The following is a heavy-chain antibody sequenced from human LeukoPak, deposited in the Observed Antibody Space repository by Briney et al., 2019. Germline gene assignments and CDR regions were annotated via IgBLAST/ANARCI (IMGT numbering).Heavy chain of an antibody. D-gene: IGHD3-3*01. V-gene: IGHV3-30*02. Sequence: GGSLRLSCAASGFTFSSYGMHWVRQAPGKGLEWVAFIRYDGSNKYYADSVKGRFTISRDNSKNTLYLQMNSLRAEDTAVYYFAKERRRFLEWLSTFFLDYWGQGTLVTVSS. J-gene: IGHJ4*02. CDR3: AKERRRFLEWLSTFFLDY. CDR1: GFTFSSYG. CDR2: IRYDGSNK.